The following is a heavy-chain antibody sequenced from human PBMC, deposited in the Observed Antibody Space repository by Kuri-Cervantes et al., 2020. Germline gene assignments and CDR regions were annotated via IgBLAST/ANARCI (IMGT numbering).Heavy chain of an antibody. CDR2: IYTSGST. CDR3: ARVGDFIAVAGTRGPNDY. J-gene: IGHJ4*02. Sequence: SETLSLTCTVSGGSISSYYWSWIRQPAGKGLEWIGRIYTSGSTNYNPSLKSRVTMSVDTSKNQFSLKLSSVTAADTAGYYCARVGDFIAVAGTRGPNDYWGQGTLVTVSS. D-gene: IGHD6-19*01. V-gene: IGHV4-4*07. CDR1: GGSISSYY.